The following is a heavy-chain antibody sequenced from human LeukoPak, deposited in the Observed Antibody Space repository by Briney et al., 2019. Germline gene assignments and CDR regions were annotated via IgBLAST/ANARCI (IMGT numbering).Heavy chain of an antibody. V-gene: IGHV4-34*01. D-gene: IGHD5-18*01. J-gene: IGHJ4*02. CDR3: ARGHSWIQLWSHYYFDY. Sequence: SETLSLTCAVYGGSFSGYYWSWIRQPPGKGLEWIGEINHSGSTNYNPSLKSRVTISVDTSKNQFSLKLSSVTAADTAVYYCARGHSWIQLWSHYYFDYWGQGTLVTVSS. CDR2: INHSGST. CDR1: GGSFSGYY.